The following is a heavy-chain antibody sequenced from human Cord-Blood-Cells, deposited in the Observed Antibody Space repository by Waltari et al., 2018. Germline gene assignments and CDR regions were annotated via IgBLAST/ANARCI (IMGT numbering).Heavy chain of an antibody. J-gene: IGHJ5*02. V-gene: IGHV4-59*08. D-gene: IGHD2-15*01. CDR3: ARPYCSGGSCYSGWFDP. CDR2: IYYSGST. CDR1: GGSISSYY. Sequence: QVQLQESGPGLVKPSETLSLTCTVSGGSISSYYWSWIRQPPGKGLEWIGYIYYSGSTNYNPPRKSRVHISVDTSKNQFSLKLSSVTAADTAVYYCARPYCSGGSCYSGWFDPWGQGTLVTVSS.